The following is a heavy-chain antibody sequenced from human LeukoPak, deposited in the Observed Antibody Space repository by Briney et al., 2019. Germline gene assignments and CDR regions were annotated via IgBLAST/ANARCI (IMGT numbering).Heavy chain of an antibody. CDR2: IWYDGSEK. D-gene: IGHD3-10*01. J-gene: IGHJ4*02. CDR3: ARDLGLDY. Sequence: GGSLRLSCAASRFTFRNYGMHWVRQAPGKGLEWVAVIWYDGSEKYYVDSVKGRFTVSRDNSKTTVYLQMNSLRVEDTAVYYCARDLGLDYWGQGTLVTVSS. V-gene: IGHV3-33*01. CDR1: RFTFRNYG.